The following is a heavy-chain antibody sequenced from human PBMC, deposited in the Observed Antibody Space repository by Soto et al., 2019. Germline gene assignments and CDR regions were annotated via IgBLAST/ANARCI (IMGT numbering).Heavy chain of an antibody. CDR3: ARPTWTGYNNPFDY. CDR1: GGTFSIYT. D-gene: IGHD3-9*01. J-gene: IGHJ4*02. Sequence: SLKVSCKASGGTFSIYTISWVRQAPGQGLEWMGRIIPILGIANYAQKFQGRVTITADKSTSTAYMELSSLRSEDTAVYYCARPTWTGYNNPFDYWGQGTLVTVSS. V-gene: IGHV1-69*02. CDR2: IIPILGIA.